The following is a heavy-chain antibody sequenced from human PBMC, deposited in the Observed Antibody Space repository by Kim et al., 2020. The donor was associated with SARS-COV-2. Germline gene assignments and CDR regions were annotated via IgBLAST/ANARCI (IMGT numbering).Heavy chain of an antibody. CDR1: GGSFSGYY. V-gene: IGHV4-34*01. J-gene: IGHJ6*03. Sequence: SETLSLTCAVYGGSFSGYYWSWIRQPPGKGLEWIGEINHSGSTNYNPSLKSRVTISVDTSKNQFSLKLSSVTAADTAVYYCARVNKNYYYMDVWGKGTT. CDR3: ARVNKNYYYMDV. CDR2: INHSGST.